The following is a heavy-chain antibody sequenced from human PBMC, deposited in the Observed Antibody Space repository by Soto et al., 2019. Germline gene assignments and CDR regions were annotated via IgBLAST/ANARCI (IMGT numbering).Heavy chain of an antibody. V-gene: IGHV1-18*01. Sequence: GASVKVSCKASGYTFTSYGISWVRQAPGQGLEWMGWISAYNGNTNYAQKLQGRVTMTTDTSTSTAYMELRSLRSDDTAVYYCARVPWLRWFHIYYYYYGMDVWGQGTTVTVSS. CDR1: GYTFTSYG. CDR2: ISAYNGNT. CDR3: ARVPWLRWFHIYYYYYGMDV. J-gene: IGHJ6*02. D-gene: IGHD4-17*01.